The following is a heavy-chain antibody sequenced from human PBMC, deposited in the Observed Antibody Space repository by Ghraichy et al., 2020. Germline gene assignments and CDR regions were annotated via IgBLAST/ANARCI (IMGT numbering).Heavy chain of an antibody. Sequence: GESLNISCKGSGYSFTSYWIGWVRQMPGKGLEWMGIIYPGDSDTRYSPSFQGQVTISADKSISTAYLQWSSLKASDTAMYYCASGGATTVTTSHRVADDAFDIWGQGTMVTVSS. CDR2: IYPGDSDT. CDR1: GYSFTSYW. J-gene: IGHJ3*02. CDR3: ASGGATTVTTSHRVADDAFDI. V-gene: IGHV5-51*01. D-gene: IGHD4-17*01.